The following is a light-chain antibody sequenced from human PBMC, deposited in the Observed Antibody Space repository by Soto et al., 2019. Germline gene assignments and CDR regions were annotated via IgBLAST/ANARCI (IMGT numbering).Light chain of an antibody. CDR2: DVT. CDR1: SSDVGGYNY. CDR3: CSYTSSSTVV. J-gene: IGLJ2*01. Sequence: QSALTQPASVSGSPGQSITISCTGTSSDVGGYNYVSWYQQQPGKAPKFMIYDVTNRPSGVSNRFSGSKSGNTASLTISGLQAEDEADYYCCSYTSSSTVVFGGGTKLTVL. V-gene: IGLV2-14*01.